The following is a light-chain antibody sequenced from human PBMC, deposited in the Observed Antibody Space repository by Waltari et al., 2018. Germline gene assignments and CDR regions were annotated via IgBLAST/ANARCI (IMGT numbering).Light chain of an antibody. J-gene: IGKJ3*01. CDR2: AAS. CDR3: QQTYKYPFT. CDR1: QRVSSY. V-gene: IGKV1-39*01. Sequence: DIQMTQSPSSLSASVGDVVTITCRTSQRVSSYLNWYQQKSGKAPKLLISAASSLQSEVPSRFSGSGAGTDYTLTISSLQPEDFASYFCQQTYKYPFTFGPGTKVDIK.